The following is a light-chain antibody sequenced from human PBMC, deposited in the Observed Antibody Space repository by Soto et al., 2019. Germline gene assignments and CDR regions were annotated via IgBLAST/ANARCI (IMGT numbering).Light chain of an antibody. J-gene: IGKJ4*01. V-gene: IGKV3-15*01. CDR1: QGIGDT. CDR3: QPYNNWPLT. CDR2: DTS. Sequence: VMAQSPASHWVSPKEFMTLSFRASQGIGDTLAWYQHKPGQTPRLLIYDTSTRATGVPARFSVSRSGPEFTLTFDSLQSEDFAIYYCQPYNNWPLTFGGGTKVDIK.